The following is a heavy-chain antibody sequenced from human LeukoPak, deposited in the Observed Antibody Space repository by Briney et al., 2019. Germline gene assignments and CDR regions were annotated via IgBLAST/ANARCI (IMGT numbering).Heavy chain of an antibody. CDR2: IYSGGRT. CDR3: SRDSGRFDVFDI. CDR1: GFTVSTNY. J-gene: IGHJ3*02. Sequence: GGSLRLSCAASGFTVSTNYMSWVRQAPGKGLEWVSVIYSGGRTYYADSVKGRFTISIDNSKNTLYLQMNSLRAEDTAVYYCSRDSGRFDVFDIWGQGTMVTVSS. V-gene: IGHV3-53*05. D-gene: IGHD3-10*01.